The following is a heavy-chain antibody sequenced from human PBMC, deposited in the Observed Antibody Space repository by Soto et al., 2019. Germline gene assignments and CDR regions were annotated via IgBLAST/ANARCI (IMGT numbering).Heavy chain of an antibody. D-gene: IGHD3-10*01. CDR2: IYHSGST. Sequence: QLQLQESGSGLVKPSQTLSLTCAVSGGSISSGGYSWSWIRQPPGKGLEWIGYIYHSGSTYYNPSLKSRVTISVDRSKNQFSQKLSSVTAADTAVYYCARSPTPFGELLYEFDYWGQGTLVTVSS. V-gene: IGHV4-30-2*01. CDR3: ARSPTPFGELLYEFDY. J-gene: IGHJ4*02. CDR1: GGSISSGGYS.